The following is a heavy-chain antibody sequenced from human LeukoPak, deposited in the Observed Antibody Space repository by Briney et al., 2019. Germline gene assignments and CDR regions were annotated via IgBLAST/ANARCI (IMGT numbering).Heavy chain of an antibody. D-gene: IGHD6-6*01. V-gene: IGHV1-8*03. J-gene: IGHJ6*03. CDR2: MNPNSGNT. Sequence: VASVKVSCKASGYTFTSYDINWVRQATGQGLEWMGWMNPNSGNTGYAQKFQGRVTITRNTSISTAYMELSSLRSEDTAVYYCAREGYSSSYYYMDVWGKGTTVTVSS. CDR3: AREGYSSSYYYMDV. CDR1: GYTFTSYD.